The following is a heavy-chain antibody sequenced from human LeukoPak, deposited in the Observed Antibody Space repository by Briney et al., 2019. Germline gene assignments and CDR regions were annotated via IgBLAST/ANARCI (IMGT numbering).Heavy chain of an antibody. CDR1: GFTFSSYW. J-gene: IGHJ6*02. Sequence: GGSLRLSCAASGFTFSSYWMSWVRQAPGKGLEWVAVIWYDGSNKYYADSVKGRFTISRDNSKNTLYLQMNSLRAEDTAVYYCARPLVAATLYYYGMDVWGQGTTVTVSS. CDR2: IWYDGSNK. D-gene: IGHD6-13*01. CDR3: ARPLVAATLYYYGMDV. V-gene: IGHV3-33*08.